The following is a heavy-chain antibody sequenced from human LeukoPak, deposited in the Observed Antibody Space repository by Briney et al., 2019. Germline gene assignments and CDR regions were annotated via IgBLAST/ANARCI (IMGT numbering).Heavy chain of an antibody. CDR2: ISSSGSTI. Sequence: PGGSLRLSCAASGFTFSSYEMNWVRQAPGKGLEWVSYISSSGSTIYYADSVKGRFTISRDNAKNSLYLQMNILRAEDTAVYYCARDSPPFIAVAGIGGFDYWGQGTLVTVSS. CDR3: ARDSPPFIAVAGIGGFDY. D-gene: IGHD6-19*01. CDR1: GFTFSSYE. V-gene: IGHV3-48*03. J-gene: IGHJ4*02.